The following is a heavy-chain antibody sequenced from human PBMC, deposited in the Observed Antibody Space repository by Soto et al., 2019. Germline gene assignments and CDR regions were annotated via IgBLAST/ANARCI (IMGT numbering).Heavy chain of an antibody. CDR2: VSSGSSTI. J-gene: IGHJ4*02. CDR1: GFTFSNYN. CDR3: ARAPKYYYDSSGYPDY. V-gene: IGHV3-48*01. Sequence: GGSLRLSCAASGFTFSNYNMNWVRQAPGKGLEWVAYVSSGSSTISYADSVQGRFTISRDNAKKSLYLQMNSLRVDDTAVYYCARAPKYYYDSSGYPDYWGQGTLVTVSS. D-gene: IGHD3-22*01.